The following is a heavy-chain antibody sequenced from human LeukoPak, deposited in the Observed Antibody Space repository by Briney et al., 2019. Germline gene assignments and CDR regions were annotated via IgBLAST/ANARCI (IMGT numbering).Heavy chain of an antibody. CDR2: IKSNSDGGRT. Sequence: PGGSLRLSCAASGFTFSSYAMSWVRQAPGKGLEWVGRIKSNSDGGRTDSAAPVKGRFTISRDDSKNTLYLQINSLKTEDTGVYYCTTDPQRGYYFDYWGQGTLVTVSS. V-gene: IGHV3-15*01. D-gene: IGHD3-3*01. CDR3: TTDPQRGYYFDY. CDR1: GFTFSSYA. J-gene: IGHJ4*02.